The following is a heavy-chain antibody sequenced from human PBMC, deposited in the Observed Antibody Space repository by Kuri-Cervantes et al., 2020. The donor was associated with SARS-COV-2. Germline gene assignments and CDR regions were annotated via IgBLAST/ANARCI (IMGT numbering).Heavy chain of an antibody. J-gene: IGHJ6*02. Sequence: SETLSLTCTVSGGSISSYYWSWIRQPPGKGLEWIGSIYYSGSTYYNPSLKSRVTISVDTSKNQFSLKLSSVTAADTAVYYCARLPTYYDFWSGYPAFDYYYYGMDVWGQGITVTVSS. CDR1: GGSISSYY. CDR2: IYYSGST. CDR3: ARLPTYYDFWSGYPAFDYYYYGMDV. D-gene: IGHD3-3*01. V-gene: IGHV4-59*05.